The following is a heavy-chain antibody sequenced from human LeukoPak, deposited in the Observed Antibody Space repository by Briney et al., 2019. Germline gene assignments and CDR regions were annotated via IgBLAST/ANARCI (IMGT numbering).Heavy chain of an antibody. CDR2: INAGNGNT. J-gene: IGHJ4*02. CDR1: GYTFTSYA. CDR3: ARDNSSGYFRDPYFDY. V-gene: IGHV1-3*03. Sequence: ASVKVSCKASGYTFTSYAMHWVRQAPGQRLEWMGWINAGNGNTKYSQEFQGRVTITRDTSASTAYMELSSLRSEDMAVYYCARDNSSGYFRDPYFDYWGQGTVVTVSS. D-gene: IGHD3-22*01.